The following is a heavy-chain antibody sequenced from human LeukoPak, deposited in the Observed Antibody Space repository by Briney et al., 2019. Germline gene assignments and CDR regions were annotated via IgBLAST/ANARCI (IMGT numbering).Heavy chain of an antibody. J-gene: IGHJ4*02. D-gene: IGHD5-18*01. Sequence: GASVKVSCKASGYTFTSYDINWVRQATGQGLEWMGWMNPNSGKTGYAQKFQGRVTMTRNTSISTAYMELSSLRFEDTAVYYCARVEVNPGMGVPDYWGQGTLVTVSS. V-gene: IGHV1-8*01. CDR1: GYTFTSYD. CDR2: MNPNSGKT. CDR3: ARVEVNPGMGVPDY.